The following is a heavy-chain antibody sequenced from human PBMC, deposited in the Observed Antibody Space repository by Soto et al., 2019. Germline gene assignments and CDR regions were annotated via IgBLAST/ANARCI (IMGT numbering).Heavy chain of an antibody. Sequence: EVQLVESGGGLVQPGGSLRLSCAASGFTFSNSWMHWVRQAPGKGLVWVSRINSDGSRTSYADSVRGRFTISRDNDKNTLYLEMNSLRAEDTAVYYCASGLVEYSSSWYDYWGQGTLVTVSS. CDR3: ASGLVEYSSSWYDY. CDR1: GFTFSNSW. J-gene: IGHJ4*02. V-gene: IGHV3-74*01. D-gene: IGHD6-13*01. CDR2: INSDGSRT.